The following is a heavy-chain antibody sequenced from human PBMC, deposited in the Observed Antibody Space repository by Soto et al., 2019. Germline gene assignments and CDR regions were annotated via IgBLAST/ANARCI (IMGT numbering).Heavy chain of an antibody. Sequence: EVQLVQSGAELKKPGESLRISCKGSGYSFTTYWITWVRQMPGKGLEWMGKIDPSDSYTNYSPSFQGHVTISADKSITTAYLQWSSLKASDTAMYYCARRRYFGAFDIWGQGTMVTVSS. D-gene: IGHD1-26*01. CDR3: ARRRYFGAFDI. CDR1: GYSFTTYW. V-gene: IGHV5-10-1*01. J-gene: IGHJ3*02. CDR2: IDPSDSYT.